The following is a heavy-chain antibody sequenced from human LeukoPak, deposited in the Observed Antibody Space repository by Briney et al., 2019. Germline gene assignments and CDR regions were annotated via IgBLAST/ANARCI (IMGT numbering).Heavy chain of an antibody. CDR1: GFTFGNAW. V-gene: IGHV3-15*01. CDR2: IKSKTDGGTT. CDR3: TTFGKQWLVYYYYYYYMDV. J-gene: IGHJ6*03. D-gene: IGHD6-19*01. Sequence: GSLRLSCAASGFTFGNAWMSWVRQAPGKGLEWVGRIKSKTDGGTTDYAAPVKGRFTISRDDSKNTLYLQMNSLKTEDTAVYYCTTFGKQWLVYYYYYYYMDVWGKGTTVTVSS.